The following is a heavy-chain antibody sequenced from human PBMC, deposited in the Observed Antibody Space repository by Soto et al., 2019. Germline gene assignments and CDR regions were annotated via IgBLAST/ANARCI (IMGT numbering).Heavy chain of an antibody. Sequence: VQLQESGPGLVKPSETLSLTCTVSGGSISGYYWSWIRQSPGKGLEWIGYIHYSGSTNYNPSLTIRVTXXVXTXXNQLSLKLSSVTAADTAVYYCARGSAAGTKSPFDYWGQGTLVTVSS. CDR2: IHYSGST. V-gene: IGHV4-59*01. J-gene: IGHJ4*02. CDR3: ARGSAAGTKSPFDY. CDR1: GGSISGYY. D-gene: IGHD6-13*01.